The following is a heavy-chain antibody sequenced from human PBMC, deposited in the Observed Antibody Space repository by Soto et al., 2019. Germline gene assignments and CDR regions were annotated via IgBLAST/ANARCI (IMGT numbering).Heavy chain of an antibody. CDR1: GYTFTNYG. V-gene: IGHV1-18*01. Sequence: QVQLVQSGAEVKKPGASVKVSCKASGYTFTNYGVTWVRQAPGQGLEWMGWVSAYNGDTNYAQKLQGRVTMSTDTCPITAHMELRSLRADDTAVYYGARGGGGYCRGGSCPQNWFDPWGQGTLVIVSS. CDR2: VSAYNGDT. J-gene: IGHJ5*02. CDR3: ARGGGGYCRGGSCPQNWFDP. D-gene: IGHD2-15*01.